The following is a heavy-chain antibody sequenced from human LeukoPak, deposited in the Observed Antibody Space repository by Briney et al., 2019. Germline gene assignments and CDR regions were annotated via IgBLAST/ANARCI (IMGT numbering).Heavy chain of an antibody. V-gene: IGHV1-2*02. Sequence: ASVKVSCKASGYTFTGYYMHWVRQAPGQGLEWMGWINPNSGGTNCAQKFQGRVTMTRDTSISTAYMELSRLRSDDTAVYYCARDLDVAVAGYFDYWGQGTLVTVSS. D-gene: IGHD6-19*01. CDR2: INPNSGGT. J-gene: IGHJ4*02. CDR3: ARDLDVAVAGYFDY. CDR1: GYTFTGYY.